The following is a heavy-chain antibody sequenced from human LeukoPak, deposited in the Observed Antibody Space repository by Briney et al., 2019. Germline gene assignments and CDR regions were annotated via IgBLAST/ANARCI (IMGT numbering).Heavy chain of an antibody. Sequence: GGSLRLSCAASGFTFSSYAMSWVRQAPGKGLEWVSAISGSGGSTYYADSVKGRFTISRDNSKNTLYLQMNSLRAEDTAVYYCAKWEAIVVVPAAPVYDYWGQGTLVTVSS. V-gene: IGHV3-23*01. CDR3: AKWEAIVVVPAAPVYDY. CDR2: ISGSGGST. CDR1: GFTFSSYA. D-gene: IGHD2-2*01. J-gene: IGHJ4*02.